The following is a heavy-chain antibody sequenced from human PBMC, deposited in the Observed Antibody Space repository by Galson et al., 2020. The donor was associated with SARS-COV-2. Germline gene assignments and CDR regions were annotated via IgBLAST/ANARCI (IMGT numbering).Heavy chain of an antibody. V-gene: IGHV4-59*08. D-gene: IGHD3-22*01. CDR1: GGSISRYF. Sequence: SETLSLTCTVSGGSISRYFWSWIRQSPGKGLEWMGHIYYTGITNYNPSLRGRVTVSIETSTYQFSLKLSSVTAADTAVYYCAGVTNYYDSRRFPKRWVDRWGQGTLVTVSS. CDR2: IYYTGIT. J-gene: IGHJ4*02. CDR3: AGVTNYYDSRRFPKRWVDR.